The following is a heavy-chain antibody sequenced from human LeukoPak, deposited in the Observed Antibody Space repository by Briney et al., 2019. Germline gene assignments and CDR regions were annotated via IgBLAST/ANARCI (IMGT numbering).Heavy chain of an antibody. J-gene: IGHJ6*02. Sequence: GRSLRLSCAASGFTFSSYAMHWVRQAPGKGLEWVAVISYDGSNKYYADSVKGRFTISRDNSKNTLYLQMNSLRAEDTAVYYCARDHEVITMGYYYYYGMDVWGQGTTVTVSS. V-gene: IGHV3-30-3*01. CDR3: ARDHEVITMGYYYYYGMDV. D-gene: IGHD3-10*01. CDR1: GFTFSSYA. CDR2: ISYDGSNK.